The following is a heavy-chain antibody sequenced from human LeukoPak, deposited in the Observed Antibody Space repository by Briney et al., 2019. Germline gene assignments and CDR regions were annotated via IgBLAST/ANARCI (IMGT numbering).Heavy chain of an antibody. V-gene: IGHV3-7*01. Sequence: GGPLRLSCAASVFTLSSYWMSWVRQAPGQGLECVANINEDGSEKYYVDSVKGRFSISRDNAKNSLYLQMNSLRAEDTAVYYCATTTHFDYWGQGILVTVSS. D-gene: IGHD1-14*01. J-gene: IGHJ4*02. CDR3: ATTTHFDY. CDR1: VFTLSSYW. CDR2: INEDGSEK.